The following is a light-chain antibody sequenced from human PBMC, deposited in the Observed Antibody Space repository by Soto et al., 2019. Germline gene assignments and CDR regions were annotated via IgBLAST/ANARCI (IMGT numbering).Light chain of an antibody. CDR3: SSYAGSNNYV. V-gene: IGLV2-8*01. J-gene: IGLJ1*01. CDR2: EVS. CDR1: SSDVGGYNY. Sequence: SVLPQAPSASVSPGQSVTISCTGTSSDVGGYNYVSWYQQHPGKAPKLMIYEVSKRPSGVPDRFSGSKSGNTASLTVSGLQAEDEADYYCSSYAGSNNYVFGTGTKVTVL.